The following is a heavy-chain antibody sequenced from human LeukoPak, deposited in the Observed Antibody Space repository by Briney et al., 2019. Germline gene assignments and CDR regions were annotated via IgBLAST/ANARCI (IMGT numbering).Heavy chain of an antibody. Sequence: SETLSLTCTVSGGSISIYYWSWIRQPPGKGLEWIGYIYYSGSTNYNPSLKSRVTISVDTSKNQFSLKLSSVTAADTAVYYCARGIAVAGTGFDYWGQGTLVTVSS. CDR1: GGSISIYY. D-gene: IGHD6-19*01. J-gene: IGHJ4*02. CDR3: ARGIAVAGTGFDY. CDR2: IYYSGST. V-gene: IGHV4-59*01.